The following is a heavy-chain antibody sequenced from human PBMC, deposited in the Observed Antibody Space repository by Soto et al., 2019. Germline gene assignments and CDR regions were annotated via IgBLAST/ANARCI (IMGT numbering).Heavy chain of an antibody. CDR2: ISGSGGST. CDR3: AKAPAEQQLVLYYYYMDV. D-gene: IGHD6-13*01. J-gene: IGHJ6*03. CDR1: GFTFSSYA. V-gene: IGHV3-23*01. Sequence: GGSLRLSCVASGFTFSSYAMSWVRQAPGKGLEWVSAISGSGGSTYYADSVKGRFTISRDNSKNTLYLQMNSLRAEDTAVYYCAKAPAEQQLVLYYYYMDVWGKGTTVTVSS.